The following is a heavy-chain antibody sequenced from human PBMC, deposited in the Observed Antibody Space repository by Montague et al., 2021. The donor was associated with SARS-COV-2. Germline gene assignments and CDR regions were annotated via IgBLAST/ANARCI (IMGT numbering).Heavy chain of an antibody. CDR3: AKDRSIEGTTGGEVDD. J-gene: IGHJ4*02. V-gene: IGHV3-23*01. CDR2: IRDNGGST. CDR1: GFTFSSYA. D-gene: IGHD1-26*01. Sequence: SLRLSCAASGFTFSSYAMSWVRQAPGKGLEWVAAIRDNGGSTYYADSVRGRFTISRDNSKNTLYLQMNILRAEDTAVYYCAKDRSIEGTTGGEVDDWGQGTPVTVSS.